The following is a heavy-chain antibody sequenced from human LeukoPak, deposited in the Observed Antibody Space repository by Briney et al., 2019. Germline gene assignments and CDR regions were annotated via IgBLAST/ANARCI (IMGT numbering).Heavy chain of an antibody. CDR3: ARNIVVVTAAIGGPDY. CDR1: GYTFTSYY. J-gene: IGHJ4*02. CDR2: INPSGGST. V-gene: IGHV1-46*01. Sequence: ASVKVSCKASGYTFTSYYMHWVRQAPGQGLEWMGIINPSGGSTSYAQKFQGRVTMTRDTSTSTVYMELSSLRSEDTAVYYCARNIVVVTAAIGGPDYWGQGTLVTVSS. D-gene: IGHD2-2*02.